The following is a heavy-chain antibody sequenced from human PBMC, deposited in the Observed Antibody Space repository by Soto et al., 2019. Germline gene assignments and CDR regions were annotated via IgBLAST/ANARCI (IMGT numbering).Heavy chain of an antibody. J-gene: IGHJ6*02. D-gene: IGHD2-2*01. V-gene: IGHV3-48*02. Sequence: GGSLRLSCAASGFTFSSYSMNWVRQAPGKGLEWVSYISSSSTIYYADSVKGRFTISRDNAKNSLYLQMNSLRDEDTAVYYCASYCSSTSCYGMDVWGQGTTVTVSS. CDR1: GFTFSSYS. CDR3: ASYCSSTSCYGMDV. CDR2: ISSSSTI.